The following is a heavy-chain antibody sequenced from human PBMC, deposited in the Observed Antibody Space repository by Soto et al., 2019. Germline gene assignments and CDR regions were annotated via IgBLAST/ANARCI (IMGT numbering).Heavy chain of an antibody. J-gene: IGHJ6*02. Sequence: QVQLVQSGDEVKKPGASVKVSCKASGYLFVNYGIPWVRQAPGQGLEWMGWISPYTANTHSASKVQGRLTMTTDTSTSTAYMDLGSLTSDDTAVYYCVMVDNYVTPTPQDVWGQATTVTVSS. CDR3: VMVDNYVTPTPQDV. D-gene: IGHD3-16*01. CDR1: GYLFVNYG. V-gene: IGHV1-18*01. CDR2: ISPYTANT.